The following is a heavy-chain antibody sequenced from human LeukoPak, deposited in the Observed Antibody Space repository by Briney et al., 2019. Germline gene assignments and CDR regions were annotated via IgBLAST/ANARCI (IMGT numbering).Heavy chain of an antibody. D-gene: IGHD3-22*01. V-gene: IGHV3-30-3*01. CDR1: GFTFSSYA. CDR2: ISYDGSNK. J-gene: IGHJ6*02. CDR3: AKGVASSSGYYYASPPPNYYGMDV. Sequence: PGGSLRLSCAASGFTFSSYAMHWVRQAPGKGLEWVAVISYDGSNKYYADSVKGRFTISRDDSKNTLYLQMNSLRAEDTAVYYCAKGVASSSGYYYASPPPNYYGMDVWGQGTTVTVSS.